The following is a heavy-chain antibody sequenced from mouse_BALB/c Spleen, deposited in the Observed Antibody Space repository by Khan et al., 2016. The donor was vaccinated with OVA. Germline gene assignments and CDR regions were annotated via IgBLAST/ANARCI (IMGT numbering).Heavy chain of an antibody. CDR1: GFTFSSYG. V-gene: IGHV5-6*01. CDR3: ARHETTMILFAY. Sequence: EVELVESGGDLVKPGGSLKLSCAASGFTFSSYGMSWVRQTPDKRLEWVATISSGGSHTYYPDSVKGRFTFSRDNAKNTLYLQMSSLKSEDTAMYYCARHETTMILFAYWGQGTLVTGSA. CDR2: ISSGGSHT. D-gene: IGHD2-4*01. J-gene: IGHJ3*01.